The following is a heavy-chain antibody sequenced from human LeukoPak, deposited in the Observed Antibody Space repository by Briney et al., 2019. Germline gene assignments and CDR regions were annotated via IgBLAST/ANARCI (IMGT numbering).Heavy chain of an antibody. CDR3: AREGSSSWYSGYFDY. J-gene: IGHJ4*02. D-gene: IGHD6-13*01. CDR2: IYTSGST. V-gene: IGHV4-4*07. CDR1: GGSISSYY. Sequence: SETLSLTCTVSGGSISSYYWSWIRQPAGKGLEWIGRIYTSGSTNYNPSPKSRVTMSVDTSKNQFSLKLSSVTAADTAVYYCAREGSSSWYSGYFDYWGQGTLVTVSS.